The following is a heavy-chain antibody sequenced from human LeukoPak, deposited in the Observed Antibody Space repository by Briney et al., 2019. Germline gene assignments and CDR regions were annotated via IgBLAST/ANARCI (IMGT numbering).Heavy chain of an antibody. CDR2: IIPIFGTA. J-gene: IGHJ3*02. D-gene: IGHD3-3*01. CDR3: ARGAGGIRFLELLNAFDI. CDR1: GGTFSSYA. V-gene: IGHV1-69*05. Sequence: SVKVSCKASGGTFSSYAISWVRQAPGQGLEWMGGIIPIFGTANYAQKFQGRVTITTDESTSTAYMELSSLRSEDTAVYYCARGAGGIRFLELLNAFDIWGQGTMVTVSS.